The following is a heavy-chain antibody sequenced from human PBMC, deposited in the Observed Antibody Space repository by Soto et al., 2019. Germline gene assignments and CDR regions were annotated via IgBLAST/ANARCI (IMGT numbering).Heavy chain of an antibody. J-gene: IGHJ4*02. CDR3: AKDPQSGYDRYFDD. Sequence: GGSLRLSCAASGFTFSSYGMSWVRQAPGKGLEWVSVVSDSGSVTHYADSVKGRFTISRDNSKNMLYLQMNSLRAEDTAVYYCAKDPQSGYDRYFDDWGQGTLVTVSS. CDR2: VSDSGSVT. CDR1: GFTFSSYG. V-gene: IGHV3-23*01. D-gene: IGHD5-12*01.